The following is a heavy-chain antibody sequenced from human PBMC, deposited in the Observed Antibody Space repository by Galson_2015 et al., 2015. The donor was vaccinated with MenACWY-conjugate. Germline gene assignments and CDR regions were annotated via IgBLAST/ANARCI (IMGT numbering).Heavy chain of an antibody. CDR1: GFTFNSYV. CDR3: VRKKCIWGGKAKVDY. CDR2: LSGDAGST. V-gene: IGHV3-64*02. D-gene: IGHD2-21*01. Sequence: SLRLSCAASGFTFNSYVIHWVRPAPGKGLAYVSVLSGDAGSTYQTDSVKGRFTISRDTAKNTPHVEMGSLRVEGMAVFYCVRKKCIWGGKAKVDYWGQGTLVTVSS. J-gene: IGHJ4*02.